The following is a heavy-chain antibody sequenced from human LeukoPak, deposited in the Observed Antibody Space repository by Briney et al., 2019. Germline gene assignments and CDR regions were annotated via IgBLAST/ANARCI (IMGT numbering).Heavy chain of an antibody. J-gene: IGHJ6*03. V-gene: IGHV1-69*06. D-gene: IGHD4-17*01. Sequence: GASVKVSCKASGGTFSSYAISWVRQAPGQGLEWMGRIIPIFGTANYAQKFQGRVTITADKSTSTAYMELSSLRSEDTAVYYCAREKVTTQRGSYMDVWGQGTTVTVSS. CDR1: GGTFSSYA. CDR2: IIPIFGTA. CDR3: AREKVTTQRGSYMDV.